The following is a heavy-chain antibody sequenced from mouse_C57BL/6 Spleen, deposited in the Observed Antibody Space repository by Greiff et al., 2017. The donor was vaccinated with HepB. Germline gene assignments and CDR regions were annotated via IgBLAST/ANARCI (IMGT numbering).Heavy chain of an antibody. CDR3: ARGLLYDGYYVAWFAY. J-gene: IGHJ3*01. CDR1: GFNIKNTY. CDR2: IDPANGNT. D-gene: IGHD2-3*01. Sequence: VQLKESVAELVRPGASVKLSCPASGFNIKNTYMHWVKQRPEQGLEWIGRIDPANGNTKYAPKFQGKATITADTSSNTAYLQLSSLTSEDTAIYYCARGLLYDGYYVAWFAYWGQGTLVTVSA. V-gene: IGHV14-3*01.